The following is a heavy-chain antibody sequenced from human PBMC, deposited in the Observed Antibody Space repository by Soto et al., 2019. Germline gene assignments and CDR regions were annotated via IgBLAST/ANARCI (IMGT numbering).Heavy chain of an antibody. Sequence: EVQLLESGGGLVQPGGSLRLTCAASGFTLSSYAMNWVRQAPGKGLEWVSVISGSGDSTYYADSVKGRFTISRDNSKNTLYLQMNSLRAEDTAVYYCARRSSGWYFDYWGQGTLVIVSS. D-gene: IGHD6-19*01. CDR3: ARRSSGWYFDY. CDR1: GFTLSSYA. V-gene: IGHV3-23*01. J-gene: IGHJ4*02. CDR2: ISGSGDST.